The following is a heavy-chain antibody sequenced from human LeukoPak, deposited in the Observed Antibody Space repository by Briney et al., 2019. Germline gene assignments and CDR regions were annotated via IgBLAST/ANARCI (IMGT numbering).Heavy chain of an antibody. CDR2: ISGSGGRA. CDR3: AKRDYYDSNGYFFPYYFGN. CDR1: GFTFINYA. V-gene: IGHV3-23*01. J-gene: IGHJ4*02. Sequence: PGGSLRLSCAASGFTFINYAMSGVRQAPGKGLEWVSGISGSGGRAYYAGSVRGRFTISRDNSRNRLYLQMNSLRAEDTALYYCAKRDYYDSNGYFFPYYFGNWGQGTLVAVSS. D-gene: IGHD3-22*01.